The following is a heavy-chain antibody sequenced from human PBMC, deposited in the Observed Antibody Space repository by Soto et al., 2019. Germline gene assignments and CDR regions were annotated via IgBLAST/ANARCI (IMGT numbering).Heavy chain of an antibody. J-gene: IGHJ4*02. CDR2: IFHSGST. D-gene: IGHD1-26*01. CDR1: GGSISSNNW. CDR3: ARVYSGSSSDS. Sequence: QVQLQESGPGLVKPSGTLSLTCAVSGGSISSNNWWSWVRQPPGKGLEWIGEIFHSGSTHYSPSLKSRVTISVDKSKKYSSLNLTSVTAADTAVYYCARVYSGSSSDSWGQGTLVTVSS. V-gene: IGHV4-4*02.